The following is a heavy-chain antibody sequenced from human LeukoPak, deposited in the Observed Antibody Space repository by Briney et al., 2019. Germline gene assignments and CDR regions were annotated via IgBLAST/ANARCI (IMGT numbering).Heavy chain of an antibody. CDR2: ISYDGSNK. CDR1: GFTFSSYG. Sequence: PGGSLRLSCVASGFTFSSYGMHWVRQAPGKGLEWVGIISYDGSNKFYADSVKGRFTISRDNSKNTLYLQMNSLRPEDTAVYYCARAPLYYYDSSGYYYGLGAFDIWGQGTMVTVSS. D-gene: IGHD3-22*01. CDR3: ARAPLYYYDSSGYYYGLGAFDI. J-gene: IGHJ3*02. V-gene: IGHV3-30*03.